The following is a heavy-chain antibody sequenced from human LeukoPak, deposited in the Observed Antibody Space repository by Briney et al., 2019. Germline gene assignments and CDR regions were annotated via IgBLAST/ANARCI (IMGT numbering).Heavy chain of an antibody. J-gene: IGHJ6*03. Sequence: GGSLRLSCAASGFTFSSYEMNWVRQTPGKGLEWVSYISSSSSTIFYADSVKGRFTISRDNAKNSLYLQMNSLRAEDTAVYYCARDHDYSEYYYYYMDVWGKGTTVTVSS. CDR1: GFTFSSYE. D-gene: IGHD4-11*01. CDR3: ARDHDYSEYYYYYMDV. V-gene: IGHV3-48*01. CDR2: ISSSSSTI.